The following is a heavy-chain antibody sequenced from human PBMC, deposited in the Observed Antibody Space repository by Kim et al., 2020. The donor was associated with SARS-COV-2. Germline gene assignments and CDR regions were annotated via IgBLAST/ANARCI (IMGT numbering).Heavy chain of an antibody. Sequence: APVKGRFTISRDDAKNTLYLQMNSLKTEDTAVYYCTTGLYCSSTSCYADYWGQGTLVTVSS. D-gene: IGHD2-2*01. CDR3: TTGLYCSSTSCYADY. J-gene: IGHJ4*02. V-gene: IGHV3-15*01.